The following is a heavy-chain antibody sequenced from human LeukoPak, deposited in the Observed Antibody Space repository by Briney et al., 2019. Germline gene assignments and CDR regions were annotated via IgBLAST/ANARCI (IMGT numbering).Heavy chain of an antibody. V-gene: IGHV3-7*05. Sequence: PGGSLRLSCAASRFTFSSYWMTWVRQAPGKGLEWVANIKQDGSEKHYVDSVQGRFTISRDNAKNSLYLQMNSLRAEDTAVYYCARDVGYDSSGSYPYYFDYWGLGTWSPSPQ. J-gene: IGHJ4*02. CDR1: RFTFSSYW. D-gene: IGHD3-22*01. CDR3: ARDVGYDSSGSYPYYFDY. CDR2: IKQDGSEK.